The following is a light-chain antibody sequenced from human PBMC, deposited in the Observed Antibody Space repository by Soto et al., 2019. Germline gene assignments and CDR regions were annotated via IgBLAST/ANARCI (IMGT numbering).Light chain of an antibody. Sequence: IPLTQSPSSLSASVGDRVTITCRASQGSDSYLAWYPLQPGKAPKRLIQASSTLQSGVPSRFSVSGSGTDFTLKISSLQPEDLGIYSWQQPRCYISCGPGTKVDIK. J-gene: IGKJ3*01. V-gene: IGKV1-9*01. CDR3: QQPRCYIS. CDR1: QGSDSY. CDR2: ASS.